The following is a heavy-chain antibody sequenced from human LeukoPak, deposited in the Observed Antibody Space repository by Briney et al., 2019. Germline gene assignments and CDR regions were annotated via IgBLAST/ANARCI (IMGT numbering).Heavy chain of an antibody. Sequence: GGSLRLSCAASGFTFSRHGMHWVRQAPGKGLEWVAFIRYDGSNKYYTDSVKGRFTISRDNSKNTLYLQMNSLRAEDTAVYYCARGELELVYYYMDVWGKGTTVTVSS. D-gene: IGHD1-7*01. CDR1: GFTFSRHG. V-gene: IGHV3-30*02. CDR2: IRYDGSNK. CDR3: ARGELELVYYYMDV. J-gene: IGHJ6*03.